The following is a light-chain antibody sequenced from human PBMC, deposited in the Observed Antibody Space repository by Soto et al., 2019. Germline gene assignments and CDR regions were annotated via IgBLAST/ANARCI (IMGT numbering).Light chain of an antibody. V-gene: IGLV1-47*01. CDR2: NND. Sequence: QSVLTQPPSASGTPGQRVTISCSGSRSNIGSNFVYWYQQLPGTAPKLLIKNNDQRPSGVPDRFSGSASGTSASLAISGLRSDDEAKYSCAAWDDSLSGMVFGGGTKVTVL. CDR3: AAWDDSLSGMV. J-gene: IGLJ2*01. CDR1: RSNIGSNF.